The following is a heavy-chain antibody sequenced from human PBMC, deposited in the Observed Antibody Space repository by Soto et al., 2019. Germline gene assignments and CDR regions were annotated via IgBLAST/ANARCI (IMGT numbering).Heavy chain of an antibody. D-gene: IGHD2-2*01. CDR3: ARAGYCSTTSCYSFDY. CDR1: GFTFSSYA. Sequence: EVQLVESGGGLVQPGGSLRLSCAASGFTFSSYAMHWVRQAPGTGLEYVSAIRNNGGSKDYANSVKGRFTISRDNSKNTLYLQMGSLRAEDMAVYYCARAGYCSTTSCYSFDYWGQGTLVTVSS. J-gene: IGHJ4*02. V-gene: IGHV3-64*01. CDR2: IRNNGGSK.